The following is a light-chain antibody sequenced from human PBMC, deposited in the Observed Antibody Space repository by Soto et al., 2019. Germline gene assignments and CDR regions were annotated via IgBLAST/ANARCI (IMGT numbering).Light chain of an antibody. Sequence: IQLTQSPSSLSASVGDRVTITCRANQGISSYLGWYQQKPGKAPKLLIYDAATLQSGVPSRFSGSGSGTDFTLTITSLQPVDFATYYCQQLKRYPLTFGGGTKVEIK. V-gene: IGKV1-9*01. CDR1: QGISSY. J-gene: IGKJ4*01. CDR3: QQLKRYPLT. CDR2: DAA.